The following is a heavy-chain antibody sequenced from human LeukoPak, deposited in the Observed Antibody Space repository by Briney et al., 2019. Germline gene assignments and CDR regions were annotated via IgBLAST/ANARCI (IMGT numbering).Heavy chain of an antibody. D-gene: IGHD6-19*01. V-gene: IGHV4-61*05. J-gene: IGHJ5*02. Sequence: SETLSLTCTVSGGSISSSSYYWGWIRQPPGKGLEWIGYIYYSGSTNYNPSLKSRVTISVDTSKNQFSLKLSSVTAADTAVYYCARVSKAVAQGGGWFDPWGQGTLVTVSS. CDR2: IYYSGST. CDR1: GGSISSSSYY. CDR3: ARVSKAVAQGGGWFDP.